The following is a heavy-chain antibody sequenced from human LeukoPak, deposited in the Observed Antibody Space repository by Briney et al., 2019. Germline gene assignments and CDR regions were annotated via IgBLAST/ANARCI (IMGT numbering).Heavy chain of an antibody. Sequence: SETLSLTCTVSGGSISSYYWSWIRQPPGKGLEWIGEINHSGSTNYNPSLKSRVTISVDTSKNQFSLKLSSVTAADTAVYYCAWSKLLRFDYWGQGTLVTVSS. J-gene: IGHJ4*02. CDR1: GGSISSYY. CDR2: INHSGST. D-gene: IGHD3-10*01. CDR3: AWSKLLRFDY. V-gene: IGHV4-34*01.